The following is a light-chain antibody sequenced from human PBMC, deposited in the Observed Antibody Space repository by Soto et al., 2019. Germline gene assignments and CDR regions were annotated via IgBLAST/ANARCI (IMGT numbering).Light chain of an antibody. V-gene: IGKV3-20*01. CDR2: GAS. CDR3: QQYGSSPLT. CDR1: QSVSSY. Sequence: EIVLTQSPATLSLSPGERATLSCRASQSVSSYLAWYQQKPGQAPRLLVHGASSRATGVPDRFSGRGSATDFTLTISRLEPEDFAVYYCQQYGSSPLTFGGGTKVEI. J-gene: IGKJ4*01.